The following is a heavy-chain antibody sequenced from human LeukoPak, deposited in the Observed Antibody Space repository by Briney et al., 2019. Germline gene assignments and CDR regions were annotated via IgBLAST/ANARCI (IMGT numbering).Heavy chain of an antibody. Sequence: GGSLRLSCAASGFTFSSYAMTWVRQAPGKGLEWVSVVSGSGGSTYYADSVKGRFTISRDNSKNTLYLQMNSLRAEDTAVYYCAKDREEYSSSPGGFDYWGQGTLVTVSS. V-gene: IGHV3-23*01. CDR1: GFTFSSYA. CDR3: AKDREEYSSSPGGFDY. CDR2: VSGSGGST. D-gene: IGHD6-6*01. J-gene: IGHJ4*02.